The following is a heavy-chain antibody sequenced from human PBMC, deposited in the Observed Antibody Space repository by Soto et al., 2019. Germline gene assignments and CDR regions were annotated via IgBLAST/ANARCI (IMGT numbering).Heavy chain of an antibody. V-gene: IGHV3-74*01. CDR2: IDNDGIST. D-gene: IGHD3-22*01. J-gene: IGHJ4*02. CDR3: VRPTYYYASRGPTDY. Sequence: PGGSLRLSCAASGFTFSTYWMHWVRQVPGKGLVWVSHIDNDGISTTYADSVKGRFTISRDNAKNTLYLQMNSLRAEDTAVYYCVRPTYYYASRGPTDYWGQGNLVPVSS. CDR1: GFTFSTYW.